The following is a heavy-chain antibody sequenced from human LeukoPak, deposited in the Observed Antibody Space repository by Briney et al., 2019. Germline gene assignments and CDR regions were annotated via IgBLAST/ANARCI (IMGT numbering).Heavy chain of an antibody. CDR1: VGSLRSSSSD. D-gene: IGHD6-13*01. CDR3: ARHDFVLSSSSRDY. J-gene: IGHJ4*02. CDR2: IINNGRP. V-gene: IGHV4-39*07. Sequence: PSETLSLTCTVSVGSLRSSSSDWGWVRHPPRKGLEWMGSIINNGRPYYNRSLKSPVTISEDTSKNQFSLKVDSVTAADTAVYYCARHDFVLSSSSRDYWGQGILVTVSS.